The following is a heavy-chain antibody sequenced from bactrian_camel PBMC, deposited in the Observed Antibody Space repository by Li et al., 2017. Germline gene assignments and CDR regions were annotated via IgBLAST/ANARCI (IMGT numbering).Heavy chain of an antibody. Sequence: HVQLVESGGGSVQAGGSLRLSCVASGYTFTTYMAWFRQAPGKGREGVAVVDSGGGTNYADSVKGRFTISKDNAKNIVYLQMNSLKPEDTAIYYCAAERFFGSIAVDLVPATTTGARGPRSPSP. CDR1: GYTFTTY. CDR2: VDSGGGT. D-gene: IGHD1*01. J-gene: IGHJ4*01. CDR3: AAERFFGSIAVDLVPATTT. V-gene: IGHV3S53*01.